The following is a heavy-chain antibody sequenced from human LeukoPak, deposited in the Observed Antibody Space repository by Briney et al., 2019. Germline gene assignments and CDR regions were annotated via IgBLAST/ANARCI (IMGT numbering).Heavy chain of an antibody. D-gene: IGHD3-10*01. V-gene: IGHV3-23*01. CDR3: AKDLVRGVIDY. CDR1: GFTFSSYA. Sequence: GGSLRLSCAASGFTFSSYAMSWVRQAPGKGLEWVSAISGSGGSTCYADSVKGRFTILRDNSKNTLYLQMNSLGAEDTAVYYCAKDLVRGVIDYWGQGTLVTVSS. J-gene: IGHJ4*02. CDR2: ISGSGGST.